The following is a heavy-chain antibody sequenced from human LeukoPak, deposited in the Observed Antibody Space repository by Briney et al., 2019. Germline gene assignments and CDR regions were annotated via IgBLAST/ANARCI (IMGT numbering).Heavy chain of an antibody. Sequence: PLETLSLTCTVSGGSISSSSYYWGWIRQPPGKGLEWIGSIYYSGSTYYNPSLKSRVTISVDTSKNQFSLKLSSVTAADTAVYYCARLHITLWWFYFDYWGQGTLVTVSS. CDR2: IYYSGST. CDR3: ARLHITLWWFYFDY. CDR1: GGSISSSSYY. D-gene: IGHD2-15*01. V-gene: IGHV4-39*01. J-gene: IGHJ4*02.